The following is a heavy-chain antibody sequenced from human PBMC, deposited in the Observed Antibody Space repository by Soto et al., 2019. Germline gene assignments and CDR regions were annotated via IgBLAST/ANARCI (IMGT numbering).Heavy chain of an antibody. Sequence: EVQLLESGGGLVQPGGSLRLSCAASGFTFTTYAMNWVRQAPGKGLEWVSAISGSGDTLYYADSEKGRFTISREKYKHTLSLQRNSQRADDTAVYYCAKRLGGAIVLYFDFWGQGTLVTVS. D-gene: IGHD1-26*01. J-gene: IGHJ4*02. V-gene: IGHV3-23*01. CDR3: AKRLGGAIVLYFDF. CDR2: ISGSGDTL. CDR1: GFTFTTYA.